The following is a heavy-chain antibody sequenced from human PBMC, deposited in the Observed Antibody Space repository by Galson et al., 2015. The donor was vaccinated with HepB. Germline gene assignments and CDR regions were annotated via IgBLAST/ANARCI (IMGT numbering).Heavy chain of an antibody. V-gene: IGHV3-33*01. CDR3: AREDATITVAALEY. CDR1: GFAFGNYG. D-gene: IGHD6-19*01. J-gene: IGHJ4*02. Sequence: SLRLSCAASGFAFGNYGMHWVRQAPGKGLEWMALIWKDGSNKHYADSLKGRFRISRDNTKNTLFLEADSLRADDTDVYYCAREDATITVAALEYWGQGVLVTVSA. CDR2: IWKDGSNK.